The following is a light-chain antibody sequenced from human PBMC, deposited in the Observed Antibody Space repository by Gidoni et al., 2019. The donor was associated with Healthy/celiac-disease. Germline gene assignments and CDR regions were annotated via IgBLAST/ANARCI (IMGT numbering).Light chain of an antibody. J-gene: IGLJ3*02. V-gene: IGLV2-14*03. CDR3: SSYTSSSTRV. CDR2: DVS. Sequence: QSALTQPASVSGSPGQSITISCTGTSSDVGGYNYVSWYQQHPGKAPKRMIHDVSNRPSGVSNRFSGSKSGNTASLTISGLQAEDEADYYCSSYTSSSTRVFGGGTKLTVL. CDR1: SSDVGGYNY.